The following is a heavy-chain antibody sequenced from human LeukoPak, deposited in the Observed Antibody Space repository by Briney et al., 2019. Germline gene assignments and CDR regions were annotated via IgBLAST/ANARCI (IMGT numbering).Heavy chain of an antibody. CDR3: ARERLTGDPSTLYDY. J-gene: IGHJ4*02. CDR2: IKQDGSEK. Sequence: GGSLRLSCAASGFTFSSYWMSWVRQAPGKGLEGVANIKQDGSEKYYVDSVKGRFTISRDNAKNSLYLQMNSLRAEDTAVYYCARERLTGDPSTLYDYWGQGTLVTVSS. V-gene: IGHV3-7*01. D-gene: IGHD7-27*01. CDR1: GFTFSSYW.